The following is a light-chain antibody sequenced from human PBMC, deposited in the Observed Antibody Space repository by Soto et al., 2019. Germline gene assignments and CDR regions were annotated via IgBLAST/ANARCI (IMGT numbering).Light chain of an antibody. Sequence: IVLTPSPGTRSLSPGDRATLSCRASQSVSNNYLAWYQQKPGQAPRLLIYGASNRATGIPDRFSGSGSGTDFTLTISRLEPEDFAVYYCQQYGSSGTFGQGTKVDIK. CDR2: GAS. CDR3: QQYGSSGT. V-gene: IGKV3-20*01. J-gene: IGKJ1*01. CDR1: QSVSNNY.